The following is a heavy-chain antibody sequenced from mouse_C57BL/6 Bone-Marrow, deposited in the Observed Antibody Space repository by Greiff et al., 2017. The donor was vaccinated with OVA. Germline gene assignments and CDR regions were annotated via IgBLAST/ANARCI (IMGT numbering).Heavy chain of an antibody. J-gene: IGHJ4*01. CDR1: GYTFTGYW. D-gene: IGHD2-4*01. CDR3: ARLRHCYAMDY. Sequence: LVESGAELMKPGASVKLSCKATGYTFTGYWIEWVKQRPGHGLEWIGEILPGSGSTNYNKKFKGKATFTADTSSNTAYMQLSSLTTEDSAIYFCARLRHCYAMDYWGQGTSVTVSS. CDR2: ILPGSGST. V-gene: IGHV1-9*01.